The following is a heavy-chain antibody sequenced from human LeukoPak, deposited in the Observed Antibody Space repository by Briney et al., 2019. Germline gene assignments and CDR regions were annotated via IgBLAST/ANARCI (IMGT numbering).Heavy chain of an antibody. Sequence: PGGSLRLSCAASGFTFSNAWMTWVRQAPGKGLEWVGRIKSKTDGGTTDYAAPVKGRFTISRDDSQNTLYLQMNSLVTEDTAVYYCFTAQNYYDSSGHYYIDYWGQGTLVTVSS. J-gene: IGHJ4*02. V-gene: IGHV3-15*01. CDR3: FTAQNYYDSSGHYYIDY. CDR1: GFTFSNAW. D-gene: IGHD3-22*01. CDR2: IKSKTDGGTT.